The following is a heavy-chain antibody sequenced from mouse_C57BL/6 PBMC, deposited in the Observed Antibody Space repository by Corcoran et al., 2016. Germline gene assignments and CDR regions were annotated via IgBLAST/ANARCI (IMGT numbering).Heavy chain of an antibody. J-gene: IGHJ3*01. CDR2: IYWDDDK. CDR3: ARSGGVGFAY. CDR1: GFSLSTSGMG. V-gene: IGHV8-12*01. Sequence: QVTLKESGPGILQSSQTLSLTCSFSGFSLSTSGMGVSWIRQPSGKGLEWLAHIYWDDDKRYNPSLKSRLTISKDTSRNQVFLKITSMDTADTATYYCARSGGVGFAYWGQGTLVTVSA.